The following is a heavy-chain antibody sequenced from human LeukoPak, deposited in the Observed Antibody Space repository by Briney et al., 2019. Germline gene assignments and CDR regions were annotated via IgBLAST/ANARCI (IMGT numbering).Heavy chain of an antibody. V-gene: IGHV3-21*01. Sequence: GGSLRLSCAASGFTFSSYSMNWVRQAPGKWLEWVSSISSSSSYIYYADSVKGRFTISRDNAKNSLYLQMNSLRAEDTAVYYCAGPLIVVVTSRPFDIWGQGTMVTVSS. CDR2: ISSSSSYI. CDR3: AGPLIVVVTSRPFDI. J-gene: IGHJ3*02. D-gene: IGHD2-21*02. CDR1: GFTFSSYS.